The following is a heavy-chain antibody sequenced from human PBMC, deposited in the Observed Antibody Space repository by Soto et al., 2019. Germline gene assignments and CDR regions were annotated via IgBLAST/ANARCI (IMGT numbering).Heavy chain of an antibody. J-gene: IGHJ4*02. CDR1: GYTFYAYW. CDR2: IYPGDSDP. D-gene: IGHD4-17*01. Sequence: EVQLVQSGAELKKPGESLKISCKGSGYTFYAYWIGWVRQMPGKGLEWMGIIYPGDSDPIYSPSFQGQVTISADKSINSAYLQWRSLKASDTAMYYWARLTGTTRIDYWGQGTLVTVSS. V-gene: IGHV5-51*03. CDR3: ARLTGTTRIDY.